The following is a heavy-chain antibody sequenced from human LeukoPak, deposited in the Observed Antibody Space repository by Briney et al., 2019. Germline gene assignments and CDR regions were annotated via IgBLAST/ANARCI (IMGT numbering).Heavy chain of an antibody. CDR2: ISYTGST. CDR1: GGYISSYY. J-gene: IGHJ4*02. D-gene: IGHD5-24*01. V-gene: IGHV4-59*13. Sequence: SETLSLTCSVSGGYISSYYWTWIRQLPGKGLDWIGYISYTGSTNYNPSLKSRVTISIDTSKNQFSLKLSSVTAADTAVYYCAAQAPIPRQYYFDYGGQGTLVTVSS. CDR3: AAQAPIPRQYYFDY.